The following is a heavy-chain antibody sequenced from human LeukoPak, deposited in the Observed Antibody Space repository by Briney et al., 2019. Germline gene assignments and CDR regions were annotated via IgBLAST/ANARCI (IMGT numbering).Heavy chain of an antibody. CDR1: GYTFIDHY. V-gene: IGHV1-2*02. CDR2: INPNIGDT. J-gene: IGHJ6*02. CDR3: ASHTVVTSAYAMDV. D-gene: IGHD4-23*01. Sequence: ASVKVSCKASGYTFIDHYIHWVRQAPGQGLESMGWINPNIGDTNYAQKFQGRVTMTRDTSSSTAYMELSRLRSDDTAVYYCASHTVVTSAYAMDVWGQGTTVTVSS.